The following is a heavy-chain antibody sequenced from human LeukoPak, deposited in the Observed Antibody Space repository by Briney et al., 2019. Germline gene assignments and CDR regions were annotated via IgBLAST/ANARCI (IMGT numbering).Heavy chain of an antibody. V-gene: IGHV3-48*02. Sequence: GGSLRLSCAASGFTFGTYSMNWVRQAPGKGLEWVSYISRRSSYTYYADSVKGRFTISRDDAKNSLYLQMNSLRDEDTAVYYCERDPDWLEYGGQGTLVTVSS. CDR3: ERDPDWLEY. CDR1: GFTFGTYS. J-gene: IGHJ4*02. D-gene: IGHD3/OR15-3a*01. CDR2: ISRRSSYT.